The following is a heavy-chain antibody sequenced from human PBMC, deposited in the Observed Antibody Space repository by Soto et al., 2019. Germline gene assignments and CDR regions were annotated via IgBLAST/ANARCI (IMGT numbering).Heavy chain of an antibody. CDR3: AKFLAGSGGRFDY. CDR2: ISTTVTRT. J-gene: IGHJ4*02. D-gene: IGHD3-10*01. V-gene: IGHV3-23*01. CDR1: GFSFASHG. Sequence: EVQLLESGGGLVQPGGSVRLSCAASGFSFASHGMGWVRQAPGKGLEWVSSISTTVTRTFYADSVKGRFTISRDNSKDMMYLQMNSLRAEDTATCYCAKFLAGSGGRFDYWGQGTLVTVSS.